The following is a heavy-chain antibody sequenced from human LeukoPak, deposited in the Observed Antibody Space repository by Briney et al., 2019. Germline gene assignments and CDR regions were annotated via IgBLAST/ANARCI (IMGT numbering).Heavy chain of an antibody. V-gene: IGHV3-23*01. CDR2: TSGSGGST. CDR3: AKEGRGWYYYDSSGPDY. CDR1: GFTFSSYA. Sequence: GGSLRLSCAASGFTFSSYAVSWVRQAPGKGLEWVSATSGSGGSTYYADSVKGRFTISRDNSKNTLYLQMNSLRAEDTAVYYCAKEGRGWYYYDSSGPDYWGQGTLVTVSS. J-gene: IGHJ4*02. D-gene: IGHD3-22*01.